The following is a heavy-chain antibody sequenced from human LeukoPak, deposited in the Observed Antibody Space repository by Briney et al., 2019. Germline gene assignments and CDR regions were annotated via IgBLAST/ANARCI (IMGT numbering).Heavy chain of an antibody. J-gene: IGHJ4*02. CDR2: IYYSGST. CDR1: GGSISSYY. CDR3: ARGRRFGAGNDY. D-gene: IGHD3-10*01. V-gene: IGHV4-59*01. Sequence: SETLSLTCTVSGGSISSYYWSWLRQTPGKGLEWIGYIYYSGSTNFYPSLKSRVTISVDTSKNQFSLKMSSVPAADTAVYFCARGRRFGAGNDYWGQGTLVTVSS.